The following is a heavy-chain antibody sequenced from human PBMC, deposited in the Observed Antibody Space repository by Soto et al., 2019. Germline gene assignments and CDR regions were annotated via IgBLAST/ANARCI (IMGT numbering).Heavy chain of an antibody. CDR1: EFPFSNYG. CDR3: AGGQYYFDY. D-gene: IGHD2-15*01. V-gene: IGHV3-30*03. CDR2: ISYDGSNK. Sequence: QVQLVESGGGVVQPGRSLRLSCAASEFPFSNYGMHWVRQAPGQGLEWVAHISYDGSNKHYADSVKGRFTISRDNSKNMLFLQMSSMRTEETAVYYCAGGQYYFDYCGQGTRVSVSS. J-gene: IGHJ4*02.